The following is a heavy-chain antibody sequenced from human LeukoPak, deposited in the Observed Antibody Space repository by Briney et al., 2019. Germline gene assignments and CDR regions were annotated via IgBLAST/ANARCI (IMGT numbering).Heavy chain of an antibody. J-gene: IGHJ6*02. V-gene: IGHV3-7*05. Sequence: GGSLRLSCAASGFTFSSYCMSWVRLPPGKGLEWVANIKQDGSEKYYVDSVKGRFTISTDNATNSLYLQMDSLRAAATAFYYCARGLHYYGSGPLEGMDVWGQGTTVPVSS. D-gene: IGHD3-10*01. CDR1: GFTFSSYC. CDR2: IKQDGSEK. CDR3: ARGLHYYGSGPLEGMDV.